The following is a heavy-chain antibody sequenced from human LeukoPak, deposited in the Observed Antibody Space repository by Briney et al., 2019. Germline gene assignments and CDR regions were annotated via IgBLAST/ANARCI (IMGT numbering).Heavy chain of an antibody. CDR1: GGSISSYY. D-gene: IGHD3-3*01. J-gene: IGHJ5*02. Sequence: PSETLSLTCTVSGGSISSYYWSWIRQPPGKGLEWIGYIYYSGSTNYNPSLKSRVTISVDTSKNQFSLKLSSVTAADTAVYYCVRLRLFWSGGGNWFDPWGQGTLVTVSS. CDR2: IYYSGST. CDR3: VRLRLFWSGGGNWFDP. V-gene: IGHV4-59*08.